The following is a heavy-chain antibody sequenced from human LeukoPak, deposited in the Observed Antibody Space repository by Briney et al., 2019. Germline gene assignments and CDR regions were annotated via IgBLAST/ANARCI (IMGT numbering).Heavy chain of an antibody. CDR2: IYYSGST. J-gene: IGHJ6*02. CDR1: GGSISSYY. D-gene: IGHD3-9*01. CDR3: ARGVTGYESKVYYYYGMDV. V-gene: IGHV4-59*01. Sequence: PSETLSLTCTVSGGSISSYYWSWIRQPPGKGLEGMGYIYYSGSTNYNPSLKSRVTISVDTSKNQFSLKLSSVTAADTAVYYCARGVTGYESKVYYYYGMDVWGQGTTVTVSS.